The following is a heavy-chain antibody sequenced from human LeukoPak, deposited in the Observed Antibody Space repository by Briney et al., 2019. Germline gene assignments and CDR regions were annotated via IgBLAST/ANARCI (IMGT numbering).Heavy chain of an antibody. CDR3: AKANVKYCSGGSCFDAFDI. CDR1: GFTFSSYA. J-gene: IGHJ3*02. CDR2: ISHSGGTT. D-gene: IGHD2-15*01. Sequence: GGSLRLSCAASGFTFSSYAMSWVRQAPGKGPEWVSAISHSGGTTYYADSVKGRFTITRDNSKNTLYLQMNSLRAEDTAVYYCAKANVKYCSGGSCFDAFDIWGQGTMVTVSS. V-gene: IGHV3-23*01.